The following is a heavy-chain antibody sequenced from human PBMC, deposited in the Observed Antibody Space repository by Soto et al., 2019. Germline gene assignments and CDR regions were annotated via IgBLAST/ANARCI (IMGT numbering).Heavy chain of an antibody. CDR2: IYYSGST. V-gene: IGHV4-59*01. Sequence: SETLSLTCTVSGGSISSYYWSWIRQPPGKGLEWIGYIYYSGSTNYNPSLKSRVTISVDTSKNQFSLKLSSVTAADTAVYYCARGYYDFWSGYSHYYYGMDVWGQGTTVTVSS. CDR3: ARGYYDFWSGYSHYYYGMDV. D-gene: IGHD3-3*01. J-gene: IGHJ6*02. CDR1: GGSISSYY.